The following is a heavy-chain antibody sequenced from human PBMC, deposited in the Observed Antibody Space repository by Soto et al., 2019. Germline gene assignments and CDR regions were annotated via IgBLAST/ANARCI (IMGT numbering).Heavy chain of an antibody. J-gene: IGHJ6*02. CDR1: GFTFSSYG. D-gene: IGHD3-10*01. CDR2: IWYDGSNK. Sequence: QVQLVESGGGVVQPGRSLRLSCAASGFTFSSYGMHWVRQAPGKGLEWVAVIWYDGSNKYYADSVKGRFTISRDNSKNPLYLQMNSLRAEDTAVYYCARGYYGSGSYSLWGMDVWGQGTTVTVSS. CDR3: ARGYYGSGSYSLWGMDV. V-gene: IGHV3-33*01.